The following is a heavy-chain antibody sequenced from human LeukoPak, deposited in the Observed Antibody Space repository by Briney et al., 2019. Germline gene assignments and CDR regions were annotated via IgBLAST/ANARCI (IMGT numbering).Heavy chain of an antibody. CDR2: ISRSGNST. Sequence: PGGSLRLSCAASGFIFSSYAMTWVRQAPGKGLEWVSAISRSGNSTFYADSVKGRFTISRDNFKNTLYLQMNSLRADDTAEYYCATEVGSGWFCLDFRGQGTLVTVSS. J-gene: IGHJ4*02. D-gene: IGHD6-19*01. V-gene: IGHV3-23*01. CDR1: GFIFSSYA. CDR3: ATEVGSGWFCLDF.